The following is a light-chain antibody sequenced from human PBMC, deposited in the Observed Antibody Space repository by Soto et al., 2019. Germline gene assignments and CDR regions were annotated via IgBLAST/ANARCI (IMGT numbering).Light chain of an antibody. V-gene: IGLV2-14*03. Sequence: QSALTQPASVSGSPGQSITISCTGTSSDVGGYNYGSWYQHHTGKAPKLIIYDVTNRPSGVSNPFSGSKSGNTASLTISGLQPEDEADYYCSSYTTSNTRQIVFGTGTKLTVL. CDR1: SSDVGGYNY. CDR3: SSYTTSNTRQIV. J-gene: IGLJ1*01. CDR2: DVT.